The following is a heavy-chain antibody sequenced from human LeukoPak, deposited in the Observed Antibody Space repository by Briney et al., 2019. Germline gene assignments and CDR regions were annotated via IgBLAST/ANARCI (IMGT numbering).Heavy chain of an antibody. CDR2: IYYSGST. D-gene: IGHD6-13*01. J-gene: IGHJ4*02. Sequence: PSETLSLTCTVSGGSLSSYYWSWIRQPPGKGLEWIGYIYYSGSTNYNPSLKSRVTISVDTSKNQFSLKLSSVTAADTAVYYCAASIAAAGTPFTFDYWGQGTLVTVSS. V-gene: IGHV4-59*08. CDR1: GGSLSSYY. CDR3: AASIAAAGTPFTFDY.